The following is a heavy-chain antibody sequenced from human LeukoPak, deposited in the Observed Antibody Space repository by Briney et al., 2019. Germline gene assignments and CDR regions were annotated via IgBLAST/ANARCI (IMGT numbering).Heavy chain of an antibody. Sequence: GGSLRLSCAASGFTFRSYAMSWVRQVPGEGLEWVATVSGDASQTYDSDSLKGRFTISRNNSKNTVYLRMSSLRAEDTAIYYCAKALDGRGHWYERGADYWGQGTLVAVSS. CDR1: GFTFRSYA. CDR3: AKALDGRGHWYERGADY. D-gene: IGHD2-21*02. V-gene: IGHV3-23*01. J-gene: IGHJ4*02. CDR2: VSGDASQT.